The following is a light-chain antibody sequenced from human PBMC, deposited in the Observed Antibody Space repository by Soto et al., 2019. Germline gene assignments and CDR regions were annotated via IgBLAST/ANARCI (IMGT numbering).Light chain of an antibody. CDR1: QGMSTY. J-gene: IGKJ4*01. CDR2: SAS. CDR3: QQLNGYQLA. V-gene: IGKV1-9*01. Sequence: DIQLTQSPSFLSASVGDTVTITCRASQGMSTYLDWYQQKPGKVPKLLIRSASTLQSGVPPRFSGGGSGTEFTLTISTLQPYDSGIYYCQQLNGYQLAFGGGTNVEIK.